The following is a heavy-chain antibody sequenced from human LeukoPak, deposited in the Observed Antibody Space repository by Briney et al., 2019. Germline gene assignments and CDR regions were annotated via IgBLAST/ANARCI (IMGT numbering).Heavy chain of an antibody. Sequence: SETLSLTCNVSGGSISSGGYYWGWIRQPPGKGLEWIGSIYYSGSTYYNPSLKSRVTISVDTSKNQFSLKLSSVTAADTAVYYCASPGYSSSSSSFFDYWGQGTLVTVSS. D-gene: IGHD6-6*01. CDR2: IYYSGST. CDR1: GGSISSGGYY. V-gene: IGHV4-39*01. CDR3: ASPGYSSSSSSFFDY. J-gene: IGHJ4*02.